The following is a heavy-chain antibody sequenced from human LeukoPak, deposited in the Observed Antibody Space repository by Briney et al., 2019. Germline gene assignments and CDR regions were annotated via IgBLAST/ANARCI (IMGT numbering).Heavy chain of an antibody. CDR1: GFNFRTYW. CDR2: INSDGSNA. J-gene: IGHJ6*04. CDR3: ARGYGADV. Sequence: GGSLRLSCAASGFNFRTYWMHWVRQAPGKGLVWVSRINSDGSNATYADSVKGRFTVSRDNAMNTLYLQMHSLRAEDTALYFCARGYGADVWGKGTMVTVSS. V-gene: IGHV3-74*01.